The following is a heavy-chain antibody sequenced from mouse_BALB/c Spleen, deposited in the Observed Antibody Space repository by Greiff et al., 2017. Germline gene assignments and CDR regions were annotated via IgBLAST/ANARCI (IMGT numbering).Heavy chain of an antibody. D-gene: IGHD1-3*01. CDR2: INPGSGGT. V-gene: IGHV1-54*01. Sequence: QVQLQQSGAELVRPGTSVKVSCKASGYAFTNYLIEWVKQRPGQGLEWIGVINPGSGGTNYNEKFKGKATLTADKSSSTAYMHLSSLTSDDSAVYFCAIRIYVNYFDYWGQGTTLTVSS. J-gene: IGHJ2*01. CDR3: AIRIYVNYFDY. CDR1: GYAFTNYL.